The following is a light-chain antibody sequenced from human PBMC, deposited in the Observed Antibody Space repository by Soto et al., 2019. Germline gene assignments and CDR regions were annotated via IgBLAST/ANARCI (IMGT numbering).Light chain of an antibody. J-gene: IGKJ3*01. V-gene: IGKV1-13*02. CDR2: DAS. Sequence: AIQLTQPPSSLSASVGDRVTITCRASQGISSALAWYQQKPGKAPKLLIYDASSLESGVPSRFSGSGSWTDFTPHISSLQPEDFATYYCQQFNSYPPIFAFGPGTKVDIK. CDR3: QQFNSYPPIFA. CDR1: QGISSA.